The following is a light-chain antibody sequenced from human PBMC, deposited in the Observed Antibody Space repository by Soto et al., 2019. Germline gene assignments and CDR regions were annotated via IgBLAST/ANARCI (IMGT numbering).Light chain of an antibody. CDR3: SSYTTSNTRQIA. V-gene: IGLV2-14*03. J-gene: IGLJ1*01. Sequence: QSVLTQPASVSGSPGQSITISCTGTSSDVGGYNYVSWYQHHPGKAPKLIIYDVSNRPSGVSIRFSGSKSDNTASLTISGLQPEDEADYHCSSYTTSNTRQIAFGPGTKVSVL. CDR1: SSDVGGYNY. CDR2: DVS.